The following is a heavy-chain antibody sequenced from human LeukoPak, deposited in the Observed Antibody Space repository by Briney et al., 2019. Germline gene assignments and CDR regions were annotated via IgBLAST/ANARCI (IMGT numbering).Heavy chain of an antibody. V-gene: IGHV3-53*01. CDR2: IYSDGST. J-gene: IGHJ4*02. CDR3: ARERGRGRDSPWFDY. D-gene: IGHD1-26*01. CDR1: GFIVSGDF. Sequence: PGGSLRLSCAASGFIVSGDFMSWVRQAPGKGLEWVSVIYSDGSTYYADSVKGRFTISRDNSKNTLDLQMTGLRAGDTAVYYCARERGRGRDSPWFDYWGQGTLVTVS.